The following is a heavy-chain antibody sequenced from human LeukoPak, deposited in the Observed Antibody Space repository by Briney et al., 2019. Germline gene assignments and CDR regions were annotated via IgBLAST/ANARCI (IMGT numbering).Heavy chain of an antibody. CDR2: ISSSSDYI. J-gene: IGHJ4*02. V-gene: IGHV3-21*01. D-gene: IGHD3-10*01. CDR1: GFTFSSYS. CDR3: ARGSGSGSYYPRFDY. Sequence: GGSLRLSCAASGFTFSSYSMNWVRQVPGKGLEWVSSISSSSDYIYYADSVKGRFTISRDNAKNSLYVQMNSLRAEDTAVYYCARGSGSGSYYPRFDYWGQGTAVTVSS.